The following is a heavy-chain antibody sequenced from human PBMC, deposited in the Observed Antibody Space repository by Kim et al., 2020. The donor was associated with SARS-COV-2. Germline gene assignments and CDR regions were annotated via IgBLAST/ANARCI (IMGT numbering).Heavy chain of an antibody. J-gene: IGHJ6*03. CDR2: INHSGST. V-gene: IGHV4-34*01. CDR1: GGSFSGYY. D-gene: IGHD6-13*01. CDR3: ARGPYSSSWYEKLGCYYY. Sequence: SETLSLTCAVYGGSFSGYYWSWIRQPPGKGLEWIGEINHSGSTNYNPSLKSRVTISVDTSKNQFSLKLSPVTAADTAVYYCARGPYSSSWYEKLGCYYY.